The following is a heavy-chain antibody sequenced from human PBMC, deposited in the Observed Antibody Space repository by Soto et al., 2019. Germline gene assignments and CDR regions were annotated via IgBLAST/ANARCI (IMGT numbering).Heavy chain of an antibody. Sequence: EVQLVESGGGLVQPGGSLRLSCAVSGITFRSYWMHWIRQAPGKGLVWVSHINSDASIINYADSVKGRFTISRDNARNTLYLQLNSLSVDDTALYYCASDAAAGLKFWGQGTLVTASS. CDR3: ASDAAAGLKF. CDR1: GITFRSYW. V-gene: IGHV3-74*01. J-gene: IGHJ4*02. CDR2: INSDASII. D-gene: IGHD6-13*01.